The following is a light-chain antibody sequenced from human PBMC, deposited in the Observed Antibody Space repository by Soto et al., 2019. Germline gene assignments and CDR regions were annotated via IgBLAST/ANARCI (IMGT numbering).Light chain of an antibody. J-gene: IGKJ1*01. Sequence: IVMTQSPATLSVSPGDRATLSCRSSQPVNNNLAWYQHKPGQAPRLLIYGASTRATGIPARFSGSGSGAEYTPTISSLQSEDFAVYYCQQYDKWPRTFGQGTKVDIK. V-gene: IGKV3-15*01. CDR3: QQYDKWPRT. CDR2: GAS. CDR1: QPVNNN.